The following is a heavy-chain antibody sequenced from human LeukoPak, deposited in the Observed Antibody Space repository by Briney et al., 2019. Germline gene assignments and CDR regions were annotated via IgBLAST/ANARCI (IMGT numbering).Heavy chain of an antibody. V-gene: IGHV3-9*01. D-gene: IGHD3-9*01. J-gene: IGHJ3*02. CDR2: ISWNSGSI. CDR1: GFTFDDYA. Sequence: SLRLSCAASGFTFDDYAMHGVRQAPGKGLEWGSGISWNSGSIGYADSVKGRFTISRDNSKNTLYLQMNSLRAEDTAVYYCAKDPYNYDILTGMDAFDIWGQGTMVTVSS. CDR3: AKDPYNYDILTGMDAFDI.